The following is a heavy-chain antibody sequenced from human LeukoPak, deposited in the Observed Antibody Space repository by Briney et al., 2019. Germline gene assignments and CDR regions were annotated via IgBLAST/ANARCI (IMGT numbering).Heavy chain of an antibody. J-gene: IGHJ4*02. CDR2: IYYSGST. CDR1: GGSISSGGYY. CDR3: ARAVRRGYYFDY. V-gene: IGHV4-31*03. Sequence: SETLSLTCTVSGGSISSGGYYWSWLRQHPGKGLEWIGYIYYSGSTYYNPSLKSRVTISVDTSKNQFSLKLSSVTAADTAVYYCARAVRRGYYFDYWGQGTLVTVSS. D-gene: IGHD3-10*01.